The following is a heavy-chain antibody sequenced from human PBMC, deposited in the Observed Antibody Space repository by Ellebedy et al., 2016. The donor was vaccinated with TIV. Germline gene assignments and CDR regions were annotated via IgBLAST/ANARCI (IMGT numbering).Heavy chain of an antibody. CDR1: GFTFSSYS. D-gene: IGHD1-1*01. V-gene: IGHV3-48*01. CDR3: LPHDGLGY. CDR2: ISLSSSTI. J-gene: IGHJ4*02. Sequence: GESLKISCAASGFTFSSYSMNWVRQAPGKGLEWVSQISLSSSTIYYADSVKGRFTISRDNARNSRYLQMNSLGADETAVYYCLPHDGLGYWGQGTLVTVSS.